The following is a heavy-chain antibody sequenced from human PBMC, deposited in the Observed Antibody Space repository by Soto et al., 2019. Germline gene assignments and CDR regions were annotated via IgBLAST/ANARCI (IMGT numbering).Heavy chain of an antibody. CDR1: AFNFRDYW. Sequence: EVQLVESGGGLVQPGGSLRLSCAASAFNFRDYWMSWVHQAPGKGLEWVAKINEDGSEKYYVDSVKGRFTISRDNAKNSLYLQMNSLTVEDTAMYYCARASSSTSGAIDYWGQGTLVTVSS. J-gene: IGHJ4*02. CDR3: ARASSSTSGAIDY. D-gene: IGHD2-2*01. CDR2: INEDGSEK. V-gene: IGHV3-7*04.